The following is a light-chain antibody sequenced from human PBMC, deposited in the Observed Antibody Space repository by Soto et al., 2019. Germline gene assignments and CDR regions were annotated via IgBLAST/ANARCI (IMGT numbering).Light chain of an antibody. CDR3: SSYTSISTLV. V-gene: IGLV2-14*01. Sequence: QSALTQPASVSGSPGQSITISCNGTSSDVGGYNYVSWYQQHPGKAPKLMIYEVSNRPSGVSNRFSGSKSCNTASLTISGLQAEDEADYYCSSYTSISTLVFGTGTKLTVL. CDR2: EVS. J-gene: IGLJ1*01. CDR1: SSDVGGYNY.